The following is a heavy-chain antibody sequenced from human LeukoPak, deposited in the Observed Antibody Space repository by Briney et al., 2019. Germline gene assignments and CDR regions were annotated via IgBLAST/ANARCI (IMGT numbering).Heavy chain of an antibody. V-gene: IGHV3-7*01. CDR3: ARGVTTATYFDY. CDR2: IKQDGSDK. CDR1: GFTFSDYW. Sequence: GGSLRLSCAASGFTFSDYWMSWVRQAPGKGLEWVANIKQDGSDKYYVDSVKGRFTVSKDNAKNSLYLQMNTLRAEDTAVYYCARGVTTATYFDYWGQGTLVTVSS. D-gene: IGHD4-17*01. J-gene: IGHJ4*02.